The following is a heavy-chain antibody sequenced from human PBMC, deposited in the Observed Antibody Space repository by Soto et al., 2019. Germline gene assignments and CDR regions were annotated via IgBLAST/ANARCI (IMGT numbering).Heavy chain of an antibody. CDR2: ISYDGSKK. CDR3: AKGQHCSNTSCFFYYYGMDV. D-gene: IGHD2-2*01. V-gene: IGHV3-30*18. J-gene: IGHJ6*02. CDR1: GFTFSTYV. Sequence: GGSLRLSCAASGFTFSTYVMHWVRQAPGKGLEWVAAISYDGSKKYYADSVKGRLTITRDNSKNTVNLQMNTLRVEDTAVYYCAKGQHCSNTSCFFYYYGMDVWGQGTTVTVSS.